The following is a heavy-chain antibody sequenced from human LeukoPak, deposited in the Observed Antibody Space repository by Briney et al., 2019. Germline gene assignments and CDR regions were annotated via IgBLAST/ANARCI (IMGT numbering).Heavy chain of an antibody. CDR3: AKADTGYYMYYFVH. D-gene: IGHD3-22*01. J-gene: IGHJ4*02. V-gene: IGHV3-21*01. Sequence: TGGSLRLSCAASGFTFSNAWMSWVRQAPGKGLEWVSSISSSGSYIYYADSVKGRFTVSRDNAKNSLYLQMNNLRSEDTAVYFCAKADTGYYMYYFVHWGQGTLVTVSS. CDR1: GFTFSNAW. CDR2: ISSSGSYI.